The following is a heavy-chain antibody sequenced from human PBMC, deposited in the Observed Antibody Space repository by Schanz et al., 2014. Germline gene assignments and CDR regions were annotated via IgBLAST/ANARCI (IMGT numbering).Heavy chain of an antibody. V-gene: IGHV3-23*01. CDR2: ISGSGGST. Sequence: EVQLLESGGGLVQPGGSLRVSYAASGFVFRTFAMYWVRQAPGKGLEWVSGISGSGGSTYDADSVKGRVTISRDNSRNTLFLQMRNLRADDTALYYCAKGKSEVRGIILDYWGQGTMVVVSS. D-gene: IGHD3-10*01. J-gene: IGHJ4*02. CDR3: AKGKSEVRGIILDY. CDR1: GFVFRTFA.